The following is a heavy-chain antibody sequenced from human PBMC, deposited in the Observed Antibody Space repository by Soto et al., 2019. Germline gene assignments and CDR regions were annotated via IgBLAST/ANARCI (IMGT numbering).Heavy chain of an antibody. V-gene: IGHV3-74*01. CDR3: ARAGGDYSGNWFDP. CDR2: INSDGSST. J-gene: IGHJ5*02. D-gene: IGHD4-17*01. Sequence: GGSLRLSCAASGFTFSSYWMHWVRQAPGKGLVWVSRINSDGSSTSYADSVKGRFTISRDNAKNTLYLQMNSLRAEDTAVYYCARAGGDYSGNWFDPWGQGTQVTVSS. CDR1: GFTFSSYW.